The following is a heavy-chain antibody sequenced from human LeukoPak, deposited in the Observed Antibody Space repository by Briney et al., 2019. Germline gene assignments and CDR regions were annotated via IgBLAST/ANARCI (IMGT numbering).Heavy chain of an antibody. CDR3: ARDSRSGDFWSGTFDY. V-gene: IGHV3-7*01. CDR1: GFTFSSYW. Sequence: GGSLRLSCAASGFTFSSYWMSWVRQAPGKGLEWVANIKQDGSEKYYVDSVKGRFTISRDNAKNSLYLQINSLRAEDTAVYYCARDSRSGDFWSGTFDYWGQGTLVTVSS. D-gene: IGHD3-3*01. J-gene: IGHJ4*02. CDR2: IKQDGSEK.